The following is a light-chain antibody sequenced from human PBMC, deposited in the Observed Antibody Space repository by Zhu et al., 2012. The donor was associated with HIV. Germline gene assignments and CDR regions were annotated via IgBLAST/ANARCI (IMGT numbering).Light chain of an antibody. CDR2: STS. J-gene: IGKJ2*01. CDR1: QTVGQY. V-gene: IGKV1-39*01. CDR3: LQSYTAPYT. Sequence: IQMTQSPSSLSVSVGDRVTITCRASQTVGQYLHWYQQRSGKAPKLLIYSTSTLQTGVPSRFSGSGFGTDFTLTISSLQPEDFATYYCLQSYTAPYTFGQGPAWRS.